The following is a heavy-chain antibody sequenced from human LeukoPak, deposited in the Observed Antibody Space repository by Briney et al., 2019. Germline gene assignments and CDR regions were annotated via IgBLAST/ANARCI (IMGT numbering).Heavy chain of an antibody. J-gene: IGHJ4*02. V-gene: IGHV4-38-2*02. Sequence: SETLSLTCTVSGYSISSGYYWGWIRQPPGKGLEWIGSIYHSGSTYYNPSLKSRVTISVDTSKNQFSLKLSSVTAADTAVYYCAREGQIVWYSSGWSGYDYWGQGTLVTVSS. CDR2: IYHSGST. CDR3: AREGQIVWYSSGWSGYDY. CDR1: GYSISSGYY. D-gene: IGHD6-19*01.